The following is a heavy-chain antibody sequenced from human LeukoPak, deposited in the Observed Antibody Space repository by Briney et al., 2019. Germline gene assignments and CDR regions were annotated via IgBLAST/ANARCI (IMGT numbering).Heavy chain of an antibody. Sequence: ASVKVSCKASGYTFTSYAISWVRQAPGQGLEWMGWISAYNGNTNYAQKLQGRVTMTTDTSTSTAYMELRSLRSDDTAVYYCARGTYYYESSGSYYFDYWGQGTLVTVSP. CDR1: GYTFTSYA. D-gene: IGHD3-22*01. CDR3: ARGTYYYESSGSYYFDY. V-gene: IGHV1-18*01. CDR2: ISAYNGNT. J-gene: IGHJ4*02.